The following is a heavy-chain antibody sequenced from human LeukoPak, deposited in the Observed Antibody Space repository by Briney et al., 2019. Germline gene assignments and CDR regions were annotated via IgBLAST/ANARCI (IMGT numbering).Heavy chain of an antibody. D-gene: IGHD2-15*01. V-gene: IGHV3-30*03. CDR1: GFTFSSYG. CDR3: ARDGCGGTCYQYYFDY. J-gene: IGHJ4*02. Sequence: PGGSLRLSCAASGFTFSSYGVHWVRQAPGKGLEWVAVISYDGSNKYYADSVKGRFTISRDNSKNTLYLQMNSLRAEDTAVYYCARDGCGGTCYQYYFDYWGQGTLVTVSS. CDR2: ISYDGSNK.